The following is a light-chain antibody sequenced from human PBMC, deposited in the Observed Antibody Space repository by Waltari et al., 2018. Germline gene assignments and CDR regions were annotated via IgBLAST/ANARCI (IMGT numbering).Light chain of an antibody. Sequence: QSVLTQPPSVSGAPGQRVTIPCTGSGSNLGAGYDVHWYQQLPRAAPKLLIYGSSSRPLGVPDRFFGSTSGTSASLAIIGLQAEDEADYYCQSYDTSLSVVFGGGTRLTVL. CDR2: GSS. CDR1: GSNLGAGYD. J-gene: IGLJ3*02. V-gene: IGLV1-40*01. CDR3: QSYDTSLSVV.